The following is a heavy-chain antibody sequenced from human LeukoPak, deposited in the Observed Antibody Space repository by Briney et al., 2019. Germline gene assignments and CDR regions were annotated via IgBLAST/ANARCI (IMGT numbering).Heavy chain of an antibody. CDR2: IKQDGSEK. Sequence: ETLSLTCAVYGGSFSGYYWSWIRQAPGKGLEWVANIKQDGSEKYYVDSVKGRFTISRDNAKNSLYLQMNSLRAEDTAVYYCARDYHARITIFGVVIDDAFDIWGQGTMVTVSS. CDR1: GGSFSGYY. V-gene: IGHV3-7*01. J-gene: IGHJ3*02. CDR3: ARDYHARITIFGVVIDDAFDI. D-gene: IGHD3-3*01.